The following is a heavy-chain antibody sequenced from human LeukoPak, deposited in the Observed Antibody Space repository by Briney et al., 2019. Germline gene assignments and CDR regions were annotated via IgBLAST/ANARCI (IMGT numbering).Heavy chain of an antibody. D-gene: IGHD4-23*01. Sequence: GGSLRLSCAASGLTVSDTYMSWVRQAPGKGLEWVSVIYSGGITYYADSVKGRFTIFRDNSKNTLYLHMNSLRAQDTAVCYCARDGYGGNWPYYGMDVWGQGTTVTVSS. J-gene: IGHJ6*02. CDR1: GLTVSDTY. CDR2: IYSGGIT. V-gene: IGHV3-66*01. CDR3: ARDGYGGNWPYYGMDV.